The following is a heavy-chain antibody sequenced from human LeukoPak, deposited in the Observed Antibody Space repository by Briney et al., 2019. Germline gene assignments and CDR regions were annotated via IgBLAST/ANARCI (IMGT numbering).Heavy chain of an antibody. V-gene: IGHV4-4*07. CDR2: IYTSVST. D-gene: IGHD3-22*01. Sequence: PSETLSLTCTVSGGSINNYYWSWIRQPAGKGLEWIGRIYTSVSTNYNPSLKSRVTMSVDTSKNRFSLKLSSVTAADTAVYYCARGSDSSGYYGVWGQGTLVTVSS. CDR3: ARGSDSSGYYGV. CDR1: GGSINNYY. J-gene: IGHJ4*02.